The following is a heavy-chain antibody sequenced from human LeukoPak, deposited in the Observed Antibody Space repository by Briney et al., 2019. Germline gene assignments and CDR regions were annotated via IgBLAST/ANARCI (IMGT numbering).Heavy chain of an antibody. CDR1: GGSISSGGYY. CDR3: ARGITGTRALIYFDY. J-gene: IGHJ4*02. D-gene: IGHD1-20*01. Sequence: SETLSLTCTVSGGSISSGGYYWSWIRQHPGKGLEWIGRIYTSGSTNYNPSLKSRVTMSVDTSKNQFSLKLSSVTAADTAVYYCARGITGTRALIYFDYWGQGTLVTVSS. V-gene: IGHV4-61*02. CDR2: IYTSGST.